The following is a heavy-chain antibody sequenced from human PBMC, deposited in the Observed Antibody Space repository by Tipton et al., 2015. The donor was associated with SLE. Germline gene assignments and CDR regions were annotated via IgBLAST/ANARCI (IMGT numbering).Heavy chain of an antibody. V-gene: IGHV4-34*01. J-gene: IGHJ6*02. CDR1: GGSFSGYY. Sequence: TLSLTCAVYGGSFSGYYWSWIRQPPGKGLEWIGEINHSGSTNYNPSLKSRVTISVDTSKNQFSLKLSSVTAADTAVYYCARLGYCSSTSCLHYGMDVWGQGPTVTVSS. CDR2: INHSGST. D-gene: IGHD2-2*01. CDR3: ARLGYCSSTSCLHYGMDV.